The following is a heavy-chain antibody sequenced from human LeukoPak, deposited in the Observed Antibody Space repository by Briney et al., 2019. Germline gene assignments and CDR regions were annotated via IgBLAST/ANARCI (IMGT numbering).Heavy chain of an antibody. CDR3: AKDLGYSAYGYDY. J-gene: IGHJ4*02. Sequence: SGGSLRLSCVASGFIFSSYGMHWVRQAPGKGLEWVAFIRFDGSNKYNADSVKGRFTISRDNSKNTLYLQMNSLRAEDTAVYYCAKDLGYSAYGYDYWGQGTLVTVSS. CDR1: GFIFSSYG. CDR2: IRFDGSNK. D-gene: IGHD5-12*01. V-gene: IGHV3-30*02.